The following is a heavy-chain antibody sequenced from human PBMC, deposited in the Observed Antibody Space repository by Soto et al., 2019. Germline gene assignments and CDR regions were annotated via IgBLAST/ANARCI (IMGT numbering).Heavy chain of an antibody. V-gene: IGHV4-34*01. J-gene: IGHJ4*02. CDR1: GGSFSGYY. CDR3: ARGADITTVIPPYYVDY. D-gene: IGHD4-17*01. CDR2: INHIGRT. Sequence: QVQLQQWGAGLLKPSETLSLTCAVYGGSFSGYYWSWIRQPPGKGLEWLGEINHIGRTNYNPSLKSRVTISVDTSKNQFSLKLSSVTAADTAVYYGARGADITTVIPPYYVDYWGQGTLVTVAS.